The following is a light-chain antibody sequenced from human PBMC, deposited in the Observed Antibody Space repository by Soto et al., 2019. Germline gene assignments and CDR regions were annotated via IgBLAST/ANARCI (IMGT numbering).Light chain of an antibody. J-gene: IGKJ2*01. V-gene: IGKV1-6*01. Sequence: AVQMTQSPSSLFASVGDRVTITCRASQGIRNNLGWYQQKPGRSPRLLIYAASTLQSGVPSRFSGSGSGTDLTLTISSLQPEDFATYYCLQDYTYPLTFGQGTKLEIK. CDR3: LQDYTYPLT. CDR1: QGIRNN. CDR2: AAS.